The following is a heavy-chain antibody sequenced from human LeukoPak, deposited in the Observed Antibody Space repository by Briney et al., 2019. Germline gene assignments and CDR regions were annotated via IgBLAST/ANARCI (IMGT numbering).Heavy chain of an antibody. V-gene: IGHV3-7*01. J-gene: IGHJ4*02. CDR1: GFTFSSYW. Sequence: PGGSLRLSCAASGFTFSSYWMSWVRQAPGKGLEWVANIKQDGSEKYYVDSVKGRFTISRDNAKNSLYLQMNSLRAEDTAVYYCARESSGYCSGGSCYSGGDYWGQGTLVTVSS. D-gene: IGHD2-15*01. CDR2: IKQDGSEK. CDR3: ARESSGYCSGGSCYSGGDY.